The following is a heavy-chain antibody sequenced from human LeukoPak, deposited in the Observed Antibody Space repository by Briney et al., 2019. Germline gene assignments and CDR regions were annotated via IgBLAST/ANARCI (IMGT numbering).Heavy chain of an antibody. CDR1: GGAISSYY. CDR3: ARGAAVAGYYFDY. J-gene: IGHJ4*02. V-gene: IGHV4-4*07. CDR2: IYTGWIV. D-gene: IGHD6-19*01. Sequence: PSETLSLTCTVSGGAISSYYGSWLRQPAGKGLEWLRRIYTGWIVNYSPSLKSRVTMSVDTSKNQFYLKPSSVTAADTAMYYCARGAAVAGYYFDYWGQGTLVIVSS.